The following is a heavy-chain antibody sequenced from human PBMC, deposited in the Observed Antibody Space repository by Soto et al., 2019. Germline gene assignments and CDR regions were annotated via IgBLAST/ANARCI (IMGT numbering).Heavy chain of an antibody. J-gene: IGHJ6*02. Sequence: PETLSLTCTVSGGSISSSSYYWGWIRQPPGKGLEWIGSIYYSGSTYYNPSLKSRVTISVDTSKNQFSLKLSSVTAADTAVYTCAKRSSAAGPNYGMDVWGQGTTVTVSS. CDR3: AKRSSAAGPNYGMDV. D-gene: IGHD6-13*01. CDR1: GGSISSSSYY. CDR2: IYYSGST. V-gene: IGHV4-39*01.